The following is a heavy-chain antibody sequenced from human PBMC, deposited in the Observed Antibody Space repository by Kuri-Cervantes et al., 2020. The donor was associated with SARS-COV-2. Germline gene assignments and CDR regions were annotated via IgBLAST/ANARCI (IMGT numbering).Heavy chain of an antibody. D-gene: IGHD3-10*01. CDR1: GYSISSGYY. J-gene: IGHJ4*02. V-gene: IGHV4-38-2*01. Sequence: SETLSLTCAVSGYSISSGYYWGWIRQPPGKGLEWIGSIYYSGSTNYNPSLKSRVTISVDTSKNQFSLKLSSVTAADTAVYYCARHGTVYFDYWGQGTLVTVSS. CDR3: ARHGTVYFDY. CDR2: IYYSGST.